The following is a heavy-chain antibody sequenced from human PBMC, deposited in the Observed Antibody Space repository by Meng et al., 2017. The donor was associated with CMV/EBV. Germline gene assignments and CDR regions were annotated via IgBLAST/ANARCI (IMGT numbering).Heavy chain of an antibody. J-gene: IGHJ4*02. D-gene: IGHD2-2*01. V-gene: IGHV1-8*03. CDR3: ARGRLFCSSTSCRNGGIGY. Sequence: ASVKVSCEASGYTFTSYDINWVRQATGQGLEWMGWMNPNSGNTGYAQKFQGRVTITRNTSISTAYMELSSLRSEDTAVYYCARGRLFCSSTSCRNGGIGYWGQGTLVTVSS. CDR2: MNPNSGNT. CDR1: GYTFTSYD.